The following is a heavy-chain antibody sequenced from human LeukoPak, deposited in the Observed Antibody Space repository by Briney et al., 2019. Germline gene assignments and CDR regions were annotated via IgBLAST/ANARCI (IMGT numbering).Heavy chain of an antibody. Sequence: ASVKVSCKASGGTFSSYAISWVRQAPGQGLEWMGRIIPIFGTANYAQKFQGRVTITTDESTSTAYMELSSLRSEDTAVYYCARDLYYYDSSGWRRGVFDIWGQGTMVTVSS. V-gene: IGHV1-69*05. CDR2: IIPIFGTA. D-gene: IGHD3-22*01. CDR3: ARDLYYYDSSGWRRGVFDI. J-gene: IGHJ3*02. CDR1: GGTFSSYA.